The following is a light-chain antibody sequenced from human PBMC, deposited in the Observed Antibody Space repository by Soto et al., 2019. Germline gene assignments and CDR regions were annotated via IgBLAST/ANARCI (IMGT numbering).Light chain of an antibody. CDR3: QQSYDSPLA. V-gene: IGKV1-39*01. CDR1: QNISRF. Sequence: DIQVTQSRSSLSASVGDRVTITCRSSQNISRFLNWYQQKQGRAPNLLIYAVSTLQAGVPSRFSGSGFGTDFSLTISGLQPADFATYFCQQSYDSPLAFGQGTKVDIK. CDR2: AVS. J-gene: IGKJ1*01.